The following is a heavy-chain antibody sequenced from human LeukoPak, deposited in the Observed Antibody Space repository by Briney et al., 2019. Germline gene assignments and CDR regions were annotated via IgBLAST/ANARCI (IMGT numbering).Heavy chain of an antibody. CDR2: INHSGST. CDR3: ARGALTTRYNWNHEDAFDI. V-gene: IGHV4-34*01. D-gene: IGHD1-14*01. J-gene: IGHJ3*02. CDR1: GGSFSGYY. Sequence: PSETLSLTCAVYGGSFSGYYWSWIRQPPGKGLEWIGEINHSGSTNYNPSLKSRVTISVDTSKNQFSLKLSSVTAADTAVYYCARGALTTRYNWNHEDAFDIWGQGTMVTVSS.